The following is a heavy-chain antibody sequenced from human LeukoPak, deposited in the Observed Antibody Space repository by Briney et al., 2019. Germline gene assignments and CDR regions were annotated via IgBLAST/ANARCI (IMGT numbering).Heavy chain of an antibody. CDR2: ISDSGGGT. CDR1: GFTFSNFA. Sequence: LGGSLRLSCAASGFTFSNFAMSWVRQAPGKGLQWVSAISDSGGGTFYADSVKGRFTISRDNSKNTLYLQMNSLRAEDTAVYYCAKVGVGWVAFEYWGQGTLVTVSS. D-gene: IGHD3-16*01. V-gene: IGHV3-23*01. CDR3: AKVGVGWVAFEY. J-gene: IGHJ4*02.